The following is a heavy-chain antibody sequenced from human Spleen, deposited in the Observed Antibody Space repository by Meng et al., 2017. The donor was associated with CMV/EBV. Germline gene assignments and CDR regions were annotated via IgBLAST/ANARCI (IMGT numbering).Heavy chain of an antibody. J-gene: IGHJ4*02. V-gene: IGHV4-30-4*08. CDR2: IYYSGST. CDR3: AARGDDSRGAFDY. CDR1: GGSISSGDYY. Sequence: SGPGLVKPSQTLSLTCTVSGGSISSGDYYWSWIRQPPGKGLEWIGYIYYSGSTYYNPSLESRVTISVDTSKNQFSLKLSSVTAADTAVYYCAARGDDSRGAFDYWGQGTLVTVSS. D-gene: IGHD3-3*01.